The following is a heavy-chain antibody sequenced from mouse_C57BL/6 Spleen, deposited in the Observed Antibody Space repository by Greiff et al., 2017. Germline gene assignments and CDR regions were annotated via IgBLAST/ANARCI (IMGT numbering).Heavy chain of an antibody. CDR1: GYTFTDYY. CDR2: LYPNNGGN. Sequence: EVQLQQSGPELVKPGASVKMSCKASGYTFTDYYMPWVKQSHGKSLEWIGYLYPNNGGNGYNQKFKGKATLTVDKSSSTAYMELRSLTSEDSAVYYCARGAYYSNYRAWCAYWGQGTLVTVSA. V-gene: IGHV1-34*01. CDR3: ARGAYYSNYRAWCAY. J-gene: IGHJ3*01. D-gene: IGHD2-5*01.